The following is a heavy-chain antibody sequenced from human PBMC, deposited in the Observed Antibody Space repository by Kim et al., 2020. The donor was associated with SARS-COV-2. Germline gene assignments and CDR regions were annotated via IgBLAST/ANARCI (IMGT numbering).Heavy chain of an antibody. Sequence: GGSLRLSCAASGFTFSDYYMSWIRQAPGKGLEWVSYISSSGSTIYYADSVKGRFTISRDNAKNSLYLQMNSLRAEDTAVYYCAREIYGEVSWYFDLWGRGTLVTVSS. CDR2: ISSSGSTI. J-gene: IGHJ2*01. D-gene: IGHD4-17*01. CDR3: AREIYGEVSWYFDL. V-gene: IGHV3-11*04. CDR1: GFTFSDYY.